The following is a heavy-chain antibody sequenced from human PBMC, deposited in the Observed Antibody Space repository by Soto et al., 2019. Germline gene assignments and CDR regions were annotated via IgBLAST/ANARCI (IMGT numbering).Heavy chain of an antibody. CDR2: IYYSGRT. Sequence: SETLSLTCTVSGVSISSGGYYWSWIRQHPGKGLEWIGNIYYSGRTYYNPSLKSRVILSVDTSKNHFALTLRSVTAADSAMYYCASVIAGDSEYYFDFWGQGALVTVSS. CDR1: GVSISSGGYY. D-gene: IGHD2-21*02. J-gene: IGHJ4*02. CDR3: ASVIAGDSEYYFDF. V-gene: IGHV4-31*03.